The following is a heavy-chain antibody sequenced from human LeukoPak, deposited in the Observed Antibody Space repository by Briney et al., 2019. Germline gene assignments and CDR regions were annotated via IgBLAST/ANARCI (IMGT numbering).Heavy chain of an antibody. D-gene: IGHD5-12*01. V-gene: IGHV3-23*01. CDR3: AKDPERGYSGYGYGGYDY. Sequence: GSLRLSCAASGLTFSSYAMSWVRQAPGKGLEWVSAISGSGGSTYYADSVKGRFTISRDNPKNTLYLQMNSLRAEDTAVYYCAKDPERGYSGYGYGGYDYWGQGTLVTVSS. J-gene: IGHJ4*02. CDR1: GLTFSSYA. CDR2: ISGSGGST.